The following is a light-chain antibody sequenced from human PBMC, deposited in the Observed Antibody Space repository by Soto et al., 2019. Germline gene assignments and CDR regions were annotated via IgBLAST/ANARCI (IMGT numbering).Light chain of an antibody. J-gene: IGLJ3*02. CDR2: DTS. CDR3: LLYYSDARV. V-gene: IGLV7-43*01. Sequence: QAVVTQEPSLTVSPGGTVTLTCASSTGAVTTTYYPNWFQQKPGQAPRALIYDTSNRHSWTPARFSGSLLGGKAALTLSGVQPEDEAGYYCLLYYSDARVFGGGTQLTVL. CDR1: TGAVTTTYY.